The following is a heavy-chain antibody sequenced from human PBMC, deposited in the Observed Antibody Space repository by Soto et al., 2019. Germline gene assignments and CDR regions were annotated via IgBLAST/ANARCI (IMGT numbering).Heavy chain of an antibody. CDR2: IYHSGST. CDR1: GGSIRSSNW. J-gene: IGHJ4*02. Sequence: SETLSLTCAVSGGSIRSSNWWSWVRQPPGKGLEWLGEIYHSGSTNYNPSLKSRVTISVDKSKNQFSLRLSSLTAADTAIYYCARDFCSGGSCFPYFGYWGQGTLVTVSS. V-gene: IGHV4-4*02. D-gene: IGHD2-15*01. CDR3: ARDFCSGGSCFPYFGY.